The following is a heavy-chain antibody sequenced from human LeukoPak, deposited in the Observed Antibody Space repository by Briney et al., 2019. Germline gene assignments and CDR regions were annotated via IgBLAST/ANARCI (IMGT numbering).Heavy chain of an antibody. Sequence: GGSLRLSSAASGFTFSNAWMSWVRQAPGKGLEWVANIKQDGSEKYYVDSVKGRFTISRDNAKNSLYLQMNSLRAEDTAVYYCARAPEGSYYDFWSGYHFVDYYYYYMDVWGKGTTVTVSS. CDR2: IKQDGSEK. J-gene: IGHJ6*03. CDR1: GFTFSNAW. D-gene: IGHD3-3*01. V-gene: IGHV3-7*01. CDR3: ARAPEGSYYDFWSGYHFVDYYYYYMDV.